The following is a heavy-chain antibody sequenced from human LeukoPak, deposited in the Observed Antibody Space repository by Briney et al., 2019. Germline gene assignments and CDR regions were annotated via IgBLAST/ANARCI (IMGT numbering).Heavy chain of an antibody. J-gene: IGHJ4*02. CDR2: IRSKAYGGTT. CDR3: TRGLSYGVPYFDY. D-gene: IGHD3-10*01. V-gene: IGHV3-49*04. CDR1: GLTFGDYA. Sequence: GGSLRLSCTASGLTFGDYAMSWVRQAPGKGLEWVGFIRSKAYGGTTEYAASVKGRFTISRDDSKSIAYLQMNSLKTEDTAVYYCTRGLSYGVPYFDYWGQGTLVTVSS.